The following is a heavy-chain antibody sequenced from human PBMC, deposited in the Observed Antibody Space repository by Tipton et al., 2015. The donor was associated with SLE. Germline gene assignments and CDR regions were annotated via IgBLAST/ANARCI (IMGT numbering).Heavy chain of an antibody. D-gene: IGHD3-22*01. J-gene: IGHJ4*02. Sequence: TLSLTCTVSGGSISSGSYYWSWIRQPAGKGLEWIGHIYTSGSTNYNPSLKSRVTTSVDTSKNQFSLKLSSVTAADTAVYYCARGGPDSSGDDYWGQGTLVTVSS. V-gene: IGHV4-61*09. CDR3: ARGGPDSSGDDY. CDR2: IYTSGST. CDR1: GGSISSGSYY.